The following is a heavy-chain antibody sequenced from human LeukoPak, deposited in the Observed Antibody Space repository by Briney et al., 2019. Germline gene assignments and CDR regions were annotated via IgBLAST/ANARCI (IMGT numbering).Heavy chain of an antibody. V-gene: IGHV3-15*01. D-gene: IGHD3-9*01. CDR3: ARDYTGYFP. Sequence: GESLRLSCAASGFTFSNVWMSWVRQVPGKGLEWVGRIRRKTDGETTDHAAPVKGRFTISRDDSKNTLYLQMNSLKTEDTAVYYCARDYTGYFPWGQGTLVIVSS. CDR2: IRRKTDGETT. CDR1: GFTFSNVW. J-gene: IGHJ5*02.